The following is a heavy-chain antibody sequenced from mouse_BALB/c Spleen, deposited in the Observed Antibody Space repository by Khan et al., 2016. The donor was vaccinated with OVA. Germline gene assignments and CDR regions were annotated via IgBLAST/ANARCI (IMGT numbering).Heavy chain of an antibody. D-gene: IGHD1-3*01. Sequence: QVQLKESGPGLVAPSQTLSITCTVSGFSLSNYGVHWVRQPPGKGLEWLGVIWAGGSTNHNSALMSRLSISKDDYKSQAFLKMNNLQTDDTAMYYCARAFYNGAWFAYWGQGTLVTVSA. CDR1: GFSLSNYG. J-gene: IGHJ3*01. V-gene: IGHV2-9*02. CDR3: ARAFYNGAWFAY. CDR2: IWAGGST.